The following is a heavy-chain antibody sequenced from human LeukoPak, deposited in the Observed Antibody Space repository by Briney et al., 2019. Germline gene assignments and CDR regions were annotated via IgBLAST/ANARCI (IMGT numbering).Heavy chain of an antibody. J-gene: IGHJ4*02. D-gene: IGHD6-6*01. V-gene: IGHV3-30*18. Sequence: PGGSLRLSCAASGFTFSSYGMHWVRQAPGKGLEWVAVISYDGSNKYYADSVKGRFTISRDNSKNTLYLQMNSLRAEDTAVYYCAKDGGAARNFDYRGQGTLVTVSS. CDR1: GFTFSSYG. CDR2: ISYDGSNK. CDR3: AKDGGAARNFDY.